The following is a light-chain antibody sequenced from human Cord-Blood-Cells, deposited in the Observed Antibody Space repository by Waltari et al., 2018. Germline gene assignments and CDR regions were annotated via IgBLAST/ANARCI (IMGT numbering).Light chain of an antibody. J-gene: IGLJ2*01. CDR2: EGS. CDR1: SIVGGGYNL. V-gene: IGLV2-23*01. CDR3: CSYAGSSTLV. Sequence: QSALTPPASVSGSPGQPIPIPCTGPSIVGGGYNLVPWYQQHPGKAPNLMIYEGSKRPSGVSNRFSGSKSGNTASLTISGLQAEDEADYYCCSYAGSSTLVFGGGTKLTVL.